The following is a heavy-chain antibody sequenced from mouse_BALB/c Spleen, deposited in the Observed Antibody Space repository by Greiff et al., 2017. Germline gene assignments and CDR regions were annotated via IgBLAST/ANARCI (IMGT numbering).Heavy chain of an antibody. CDR1: GYSFTGYY. D-gene: IGHD2-4*01. CDR3: ARGVYYDYDAAY. V-gene: IGHV1S34*01. Sequence: LVKTGASVKISCKASGYSFTGYYMHWVKQSHGKSLEWIGYISCYNGATSYNQKFKGKATFTVDTSSSTAYMQFNSLTSEDSAVYYCARGVYYDYDAAYWGQGTLVTVSA. J-gene: IGHJ3*01. CDR2: ISCYNGAT.